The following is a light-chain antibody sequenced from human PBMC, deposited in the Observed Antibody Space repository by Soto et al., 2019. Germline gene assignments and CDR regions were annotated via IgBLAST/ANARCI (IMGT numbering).Light chain of an antibody. V-gene: IGKV1-5*01. CDR1: QIVGTW. CDR3: QLYNRNTWS. CDR2: GAS. Sequence: DIQMTQSPSTLSASVGVRVTITCRASQIVGTWVAWYQQKPGNAPKLLIYGASNLESGVPSSFSGSGSGTEFTLTITTLQPDEFATYFCQLYNRNTWSFGPGTKVDI. J-gene: IGKJ1*01.